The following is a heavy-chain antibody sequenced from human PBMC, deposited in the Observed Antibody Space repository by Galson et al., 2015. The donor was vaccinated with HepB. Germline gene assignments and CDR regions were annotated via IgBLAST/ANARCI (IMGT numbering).Heavy chain of an antibody. V-gene: IGHV1-18*04. J-gene: IGHJ4*02. D-gene: IGHD3-3*01. CDR2: ISAYNGNT. CDR1: GYTFTSYG. Sequence: SVKVSCKASGYTFTSYGISWVRQAPGQGLEWMGWISAYNGNTNYAQKLQGRVTMTTDTSTSTAYMELRSLRSDDTGVYYCARDSGPPYYDFWSGYHPFDYWGQGTLVTVSS. CDR3: ARDSGPPYYDFWSGYHPFDY.